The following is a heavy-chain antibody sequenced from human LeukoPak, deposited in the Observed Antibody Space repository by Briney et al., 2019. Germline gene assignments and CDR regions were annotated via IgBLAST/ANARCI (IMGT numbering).Heavy chain of an antibody. CDR2: IYYSGST. D-gene: IGHD2-21*01. Sequence: KTSETLSLTCTVSGVSISSYYWSWIRQPPGKGLEWIGYIYYSGSTNYNPSLKSRVTISIDTSKNQFSLKLTSVTAADTAVYYCARLKEFQKIFDYWGQGTLVTVSS. CDR3: ARLKEFQKIFDY. V-gene: IGHV4-59*01. J-gene: IGHJ4*02. CDR1: GVSISSYY.